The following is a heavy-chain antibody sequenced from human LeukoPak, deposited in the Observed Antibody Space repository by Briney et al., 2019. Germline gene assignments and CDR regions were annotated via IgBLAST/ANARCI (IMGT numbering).Heavy chain of an antibody. J-gene: IGHJ5*02. CDR1: GGTFSSYA. CDR3: AREEYSGSYRWFDP. V-gene: IGHV1-69*01. CDR2: IIPIFGTA. D-gene: IGHD1-26*01. Sequence: ASVKVSCKASGGTFSSYAISWVRQAPGQGLEWMGGIIPIFGTANYAQKFQGRVTITADESTSTAYMELSSLRSEDTAVCYCAREEYSGSYRWFDPWGQGTLVTVSS.